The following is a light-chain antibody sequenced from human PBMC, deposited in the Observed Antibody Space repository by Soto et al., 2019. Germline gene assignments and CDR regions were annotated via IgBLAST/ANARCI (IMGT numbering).Light chain of an antibody. J-gene: IGLJ2*01. CDR3: SSYTSSSTL. V-gene: IGLV2-14*01. CDR2: EVS. CDR1: SSDVGGYNY. Sequence: QSVLTQPASVSGSPGQSITISCTGISSDVGGYNYVSWYQQHPGKAPKLMIYEVSNRPSGVSNRFSGSKSGNTASLTISGLQPEDEADYYCSSYTSSSTLFGGGTKLTVL.